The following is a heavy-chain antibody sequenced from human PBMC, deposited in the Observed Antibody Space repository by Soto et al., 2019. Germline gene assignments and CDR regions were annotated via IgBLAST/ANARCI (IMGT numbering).Heavy chain of an antibody. J-gene: IGHJ4*02. CDR1: GGSFSGDY. CDR2: ISHSGSTYSNPSL. CDR3: ARRSTVTYDY. Sequence: SETLSLTCAVYGGSFSGDYWNWIRQPPGKGLEWIGEISHSGSTYSNPSLDYNPSLRSRVTISVDTSKNQFSLNLSSVTAADTAVYYCARRSTVTYDYWGQGILVTVSS. V-gene: IGHV4-34*01. D-gene: IGHD4-17*01.